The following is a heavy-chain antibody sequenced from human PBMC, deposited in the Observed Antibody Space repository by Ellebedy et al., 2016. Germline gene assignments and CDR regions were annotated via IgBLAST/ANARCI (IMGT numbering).Heavy chain of an antibody. Sequence: GESLKISCKGSGYTFTNSWIAWVRQMPGKGLEWMGIIYPGDSDTRYSPSFQGQVTISADKSINTAYLQWTSLKASDTAIYYSARRQGAASPLDYWGQGTLVTVSS. CDR2: IYPGDSDT. D-gene: IGHD6-6*01. CDR1: GYTFTNSW. CDR3: ARRQGAASPLDY. J-gene: IGHJ4*02. V-gene: IGHV5-51*01.